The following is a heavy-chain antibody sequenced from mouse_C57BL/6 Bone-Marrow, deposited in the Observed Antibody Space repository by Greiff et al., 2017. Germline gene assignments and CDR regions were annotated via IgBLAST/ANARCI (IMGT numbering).Heavy chain of an antibody. J-gene: IGHJ4*01. Sequence: VQLQQPGAELVKPGASVKLSCKASGYTFTSYWMHWVKQRPGQGLEWIGMIHPNSGSTNYNEKFKSKATLTVDKSSSTAYMQLSSLTSEDSAVYYCARARIYDGYFYAMDYWGQETSVTVSS. D-gene: IGHD2-3*01. V-gene: IGHV1-64*01. CDR2: IHPNSGST. CDR1: GYTFTSYW. CDR3: ARARIYDGYFYAMDY.